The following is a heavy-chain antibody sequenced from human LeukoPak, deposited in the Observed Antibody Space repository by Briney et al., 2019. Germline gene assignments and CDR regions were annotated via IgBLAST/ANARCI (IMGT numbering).Heavy chain of an antibody. CDR2: IIPIFGTA. J-gene: IGHJ4*02. D-gene: IGHD5-18*01. V-gene: IGHV1-69*05. CDR1: GGTFSSYA. Sequence: SVKVSCKASGGTFSSYAISWVRQAPGQGLGWMGGIIPIFGTANYAQKFQGRVTITTDESTSTAYMELSSLRSEDTAVYYCARGRGHWDTNFDYWGQGTLVTVSS. CDR3: ARGRGHWDTNFDY.